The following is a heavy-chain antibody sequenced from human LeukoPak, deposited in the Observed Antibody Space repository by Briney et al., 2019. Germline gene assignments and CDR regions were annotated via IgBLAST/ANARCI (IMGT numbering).Heavy chain of an antibody. V-gene: IGHV3-21*01. CDR1: GYTFSSYS. CDR2: ISSSSSYI. CDR3: ARDWVRYGMDV. D-gene: IGHD3-16*01. Sequence: GGSLRLSCAASGYTFSSYSMNWVRQAPGKGLEWVSSISSSSSYIYYADSVKGRFTISRDNAKNSLYLQMNSLRAEDTAVYYCARDWVRYGMDVWGQGTTVTVSS. J-gene: IGHJ6*02.